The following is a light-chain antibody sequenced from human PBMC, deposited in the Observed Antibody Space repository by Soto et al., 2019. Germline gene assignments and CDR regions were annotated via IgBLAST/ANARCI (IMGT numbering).Light chain of an antibody. CDR3: QHYNSYSEA. Sequence: DIEMTQSPSTLSGSVGERVTITCRASQTSSSWLAWYQQKPGKAPKLLIYKASTLTSGVPSRFSGSGSGTEFTLTISSLQADDFATYYCQHYNSYSEALGQGTQVDIK. CDR2: KAS. J-gene: IGKJ1*01. V-gene: IGKV1-5*03. CDR1: QTSSSW.